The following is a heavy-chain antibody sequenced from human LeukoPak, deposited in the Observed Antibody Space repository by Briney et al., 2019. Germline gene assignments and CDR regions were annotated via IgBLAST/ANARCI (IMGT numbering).Heavy chain of an antibody. CDR3: ARDRGRRGTHYGVY. Sequence: GGSLRLSCAASGFTFSSYDMHWVRQTTGKGLEWVSSISSSSSYIYYADSVKGRFTISRDNAKNSLYLQMNSLRAEDTAVYYCARDRGRRGTHYGVYWGQGTLVTVSS. D-gene: IGHD4-17*01. V-gene: IGHV3-21*01. J-gene: IGHJ4*02. CDR2: ISSSSSYI. CDR1: GFTFSSYD.